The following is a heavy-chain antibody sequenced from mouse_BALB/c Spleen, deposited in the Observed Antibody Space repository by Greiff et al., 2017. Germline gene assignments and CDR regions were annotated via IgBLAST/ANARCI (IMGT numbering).Heavy chain of an antibody. CDR2: INPSSGYT. D-gene: IGHD2-1*01. CDR3: AAYGNYEGFAY. J-gene: IGHJ3*01. Sequence: VQLVESAAELARPGASVKMSCKASGYTFTSYTMHWVKQRPGQGLEWIGYINPSSGYTEYNQKFKDKTTLTADKSSSTAYMQLSSLTSEDSAVYYCAAYGNYEGFAYWGQGTLVTVSA. V-gene: IGHV1-4*02. CDR1: GYTFTSYT.